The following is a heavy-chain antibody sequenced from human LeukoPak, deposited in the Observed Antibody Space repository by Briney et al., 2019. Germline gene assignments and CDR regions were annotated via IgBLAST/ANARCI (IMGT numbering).Heavy chain of an antibody. CDR3: ARDLGLRGVTNWFDP. CDR1: GYTFTSYD. J-gene: IGHJ5*02. CDR2: MNPNSGNT. V-gene: IGHV1-8*01. Sequence: ASVKVSCKASGYTFTSYDINWVRQATGQGLEWMGWMNPNSGNTGYAQKFQGRVTMTRNASISTAYMELSSLRSEDPAVYYCARDLGLRGVTNWFDPWGQGTLVTVSS. D-gene: IGHD3-10*01.